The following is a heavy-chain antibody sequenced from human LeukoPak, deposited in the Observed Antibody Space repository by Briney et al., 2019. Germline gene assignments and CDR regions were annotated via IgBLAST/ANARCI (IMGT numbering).Heavy chain of an antibody. Sequence: PSETLSLTCAVYGGSFSGYYWSWIRQPPGKGLEWIGKINHSGSTNYNPSLKSRVTISVDTSKNQFSLKLSSVTAADTAVYYCARGSRSTLSGFDYWGQGTLVTVSS. CDR3: ARGSRSTLSGFDY. CDR2: INHSGST. D-gene: IGHD3-10*01. V-gene: IGHV4-34*01. CDR1: GGSFSGYY. J-gene: IGHJ4*02.